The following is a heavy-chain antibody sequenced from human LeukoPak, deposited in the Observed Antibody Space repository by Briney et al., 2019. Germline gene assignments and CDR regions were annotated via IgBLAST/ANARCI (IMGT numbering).Heavy chain of an antibody. Sequence: GAAVKVSFKSSGYTFTCYNIHWVRQAPAQGLEWMGWINPNSGGTNYAYKVQVRGTMTRYTSISTAYMELSRLRSDDTAVYYCARDGVSGYLYYYYYYMDVWGKGPTVTVSS. CDR2: INPNSGGT. V-gene: IGHV1-2*02. CDR1: GYTFTCYN. CDR3: ARDGVSGYLYYYYYYMDV. D-gene: IGHD3-22*01. J-gene: IGHJ6*03.